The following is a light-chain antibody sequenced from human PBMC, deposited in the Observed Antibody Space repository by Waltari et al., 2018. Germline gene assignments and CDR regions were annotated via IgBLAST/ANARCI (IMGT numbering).Light chain of an antibody. CDR2: QDN. J-gene: IGLJ3*02. V-gene: IGLV3-1*01. Sequence: SYELTQPPSVSVSPGQTATIKCSEDKLGDKYTSWYQQRPGQYPVMVIYQDNERPSGIPDRFSGSNAGNTATLTISETQAMDEADYFCQAWDNSVGVFGGGTKLTVL. CDR3: QAWDNSVGV. CDR1: KLGDKY.